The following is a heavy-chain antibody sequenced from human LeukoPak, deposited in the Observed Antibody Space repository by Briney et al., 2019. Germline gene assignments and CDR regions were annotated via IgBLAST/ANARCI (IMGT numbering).Heavy chain of an antibody. CDR1: GFTFSSYS. D-gene: IGHD3-16*01. V-gene: IGHV3-48*04. J-gene: IGHJ4*02. Sequence: PGGSLRLSCAASGFTFSSYSMNWVRQAPGKGLEWVSYISSSSSTIYYADSVKGRFTISRDNAKNSLYLQMNSLRAEDTAVYYCARAVDVADYWGQGTLVAVSS. CDR2: ISSSSSTI. CDR3: ARAVDVADY.